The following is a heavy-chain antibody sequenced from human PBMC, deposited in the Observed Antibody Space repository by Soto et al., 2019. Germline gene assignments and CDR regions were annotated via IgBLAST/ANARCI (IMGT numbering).Heavy chain of an antibody. Sequence: DVQLLESGGDLGQPGESLRLSCVASGFTFSSYAMNWVRQAPGMGLEWVSTIRGSGGSIYYADSVKGRFAISRDNSKNTRFLQMSSLRVEDTAMYSCVKGTSYGYDFLAYWGQGTLVTVSS. CDR1: GFTFSSYA. V-gene: IGHV3-23*01. CDR3: VKGTSYGYDFLAY. J-gene: IGHJ4*02. CDR2: IRGSGGSI. D-gene: IGHD5-18*01.